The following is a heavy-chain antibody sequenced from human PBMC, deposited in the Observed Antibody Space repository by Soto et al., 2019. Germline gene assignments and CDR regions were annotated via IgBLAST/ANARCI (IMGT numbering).Heavy chain of an antibody. J-gene: IGHJ4*02. CDR2: INHRVST. CDR1: GGSFSGYY. V-gene: IGHV4-34*01. D-gene: IGHD3-16*02. Sequence: SETLSLTCAVYGGSFSGYYWSWIRQPPGKGLEWIGEINHRVSTTYNPSLKSRVTISVDTSKNQFSLKLSYVTAADTAVYYCARGKLSDYVWGSYRYHFDYWGQGTVVTVSS. CDR3: ARGKLSDYVWGSYRYHFDY.